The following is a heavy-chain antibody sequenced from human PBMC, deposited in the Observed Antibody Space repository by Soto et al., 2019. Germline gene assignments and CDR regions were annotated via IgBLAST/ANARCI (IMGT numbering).Heavy chain of an antibody. J-gene: IGHJ5*02. CDR1: GFSFSDYS. Sequence: GGSLRLSCAASGFSFSDYSMNWVRQAPGKGLEWVAFIDLGGTTPDYKDSVKGRFTISRDTSKNTLYLQMSSLRAEDTAVYYCAKSGYTSGGTMGMKRGLAPWGQGTLVPVSP. CDR2: IDLGGTTP. D-gene: IGHD6-25*01. V-gene: IGHV3-23*03. CDR3: AKSGYTSGGTMGMKRGLAP.